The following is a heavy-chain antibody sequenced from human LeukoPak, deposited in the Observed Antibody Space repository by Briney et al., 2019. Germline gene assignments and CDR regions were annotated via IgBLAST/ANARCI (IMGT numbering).Heavy chain of an antibody. Sequence: GESLEISCKGSGYSFTSYWIGGVRQMPGKGLGWMGIIYPGDSDTRYSPSFQGQVTISADKSISTAYLQWSSLKASDTAKYYGARPRDGYNPAGEIDDWGQGTLVAVSS. CDR1: GYSFTSYW. D-gene: IGHD5-24*01. CDR3: ARPRDGYNPAGEIDD. J-gene: IGHJ4*02. V-gene: IGHV5-51*01. CDR2: IYPGDSDT.